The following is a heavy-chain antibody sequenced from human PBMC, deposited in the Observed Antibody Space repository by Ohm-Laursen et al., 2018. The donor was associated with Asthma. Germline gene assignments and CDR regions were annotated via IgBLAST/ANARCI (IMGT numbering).Heavy chain of an antibody. CDR1: GFTFSSYS. Sequence: GSLRLSCAASGFTFSSYSMNWVRQAPGKGLEWVSYISSSSSTIYYADSVKGRFTISRDNAKNSLYLQMNSLRAEDTAVYYCVRSVDDGGNSGDYWGQGTLVTVSS. CDR2: ISSSSSTI. V-gene: IGHV3-48*01. CDR3: VRSVDDGGNSGDY. D-gene: IGHD4-23*01. J-gene: IGHJ4*02.